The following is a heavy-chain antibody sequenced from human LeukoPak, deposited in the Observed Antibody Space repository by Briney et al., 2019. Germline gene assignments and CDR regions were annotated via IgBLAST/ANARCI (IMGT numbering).Heavy chain of an antibody. D-gene: IGHD2-2*01. CDR3: ARSRGLDY. CDR2: IKGDGTEK. V-gene: IGHV3-7*01. Sequence: ETGGSLRLSCVASGFTFSSQWMSWVRQAPGKAPEWVGNIKGDGTEKNFADSLKGRFTISRDNAKNSLFLQMNSLRAEDTAVYYCARSRGLDYWGQGISVTVS. CDR1: GFTFSSQW. J-gene: IGHJ4*02.